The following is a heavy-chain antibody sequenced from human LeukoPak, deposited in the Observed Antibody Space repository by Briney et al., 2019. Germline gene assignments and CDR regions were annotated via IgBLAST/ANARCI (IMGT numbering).Heavy chain of an antibody. Sequence: ASVKVSCKASGYTFTGYYMHWVRQAPGQGLEWMGWINPNSGGTNYAQKFQGRVTMTRDTSISTAYMELSRLRSDDTAVYYCARAPPNLSGWYVSPGGYWGQGTLVTVSS. CDR1: GYTFTGYY. V-gene: IGHV1-2*02. CDR2: INPNSGGT. CDR3: ARAPPNLSGWYVSPGGY. J-gene: IGHJ4*02. D-gene: IGHD6-19*01.